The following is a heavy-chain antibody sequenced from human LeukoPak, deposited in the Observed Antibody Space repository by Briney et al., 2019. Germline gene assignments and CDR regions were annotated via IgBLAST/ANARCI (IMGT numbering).Heavy chain of an antibody. CDR1: GGSMSSYY. CDR2: IYYSGST. D-gene: IGHD5-24*01. V-gene: IGHV4-59*08. Sequence: PSETLSLTCTVSGGSMSSYYWSWIRQPPGKGLEWIGSIYYSGSTKYNPSLKSRVTISVDTSKNQFSLKLSSVTAADTAVYYCARGARAGYNLEPFDYWGQGTLVTVSS. CDR3: ARGARAGYNLEPFDY. J-gene: IGHJ4*02.